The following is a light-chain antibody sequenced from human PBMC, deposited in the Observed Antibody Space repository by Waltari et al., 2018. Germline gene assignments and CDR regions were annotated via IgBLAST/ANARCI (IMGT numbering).Light chain of an antibody. CDR3: QQANTFPRT. Sequence: DIQMTQSPSFVYAYVGETVTISCRASQDISNWLAWFQQKPGKAPKLLLFGATTLQSGVPSRFSGTGSGTDFTLTISSLQPEDFATYYCQQANTFPRTFGGGTRVEIK. CDR2: GAT. V-gene: IGKV1-12*01. CDR1: QDISNW. J-gene: IGKJ4*01.